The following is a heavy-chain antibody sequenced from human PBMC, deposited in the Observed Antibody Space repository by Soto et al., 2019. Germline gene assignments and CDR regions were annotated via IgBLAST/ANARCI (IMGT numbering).Heavy chain of an antibody. Sequence: GGSLRLSCVGSGFTFSNYKMNWVRQAPGQGLEWVSSISGSSTYIYYADAVRGRFTTSRDNAKNSVHLQMNSLRVEDTAVYFCAREELPPGTSFNSWFDPWGQGTLVTVSS. D-gene: IGHD1-1*01. V-gene: IGHV3-21*01. CDR1: GFTFSNYK. J-gene: IGHJ5*02. CDR3: AREELPPGTSFNSWFDP. CDR2: ISGSSTYI.